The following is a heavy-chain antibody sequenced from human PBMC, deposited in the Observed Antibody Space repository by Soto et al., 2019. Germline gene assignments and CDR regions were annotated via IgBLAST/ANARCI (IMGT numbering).Heavy chain of an antibody. D-gene: IGHD4-17*01. CDR1: GFIFSDHY. CDR3: ARATTVTDY. Sequence: GGSLRLSCAASGFIFSDHYMDWVRQAPGKGLEWVGRTRNKANSHTTEYAASVKGRFTISRDDSKNSLYLQMNSLKIEDTAVYYCARATTVTDYWGQGTLVTVSS. CDR2: TRNKANSHTT. J-gene: IGHJ4*02. V-gene: IGHV3-72*01.